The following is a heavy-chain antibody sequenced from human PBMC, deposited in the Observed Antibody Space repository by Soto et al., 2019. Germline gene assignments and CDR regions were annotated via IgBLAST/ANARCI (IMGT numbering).Heavy chain of an antibody. D-gene: IGHD3-10*01. CDR1: GFTFSSYW. CDR3: ARDPGGAGWFGEYYFDY. J-gene: IGHJ4*02. CDR2: IKQDGSEK. Sequence: GGSLRLSCAASGFTFSSYWMSWVRQAPGKGLEWVANIKQDGSEKYYVDSVKGRFTISRDNAKNSLYLQMNSLRVEDTAVYYCARDPGGAGWFGEYYFDYWGQGTLVTVSS. V-gene: IGHV3-7*01.